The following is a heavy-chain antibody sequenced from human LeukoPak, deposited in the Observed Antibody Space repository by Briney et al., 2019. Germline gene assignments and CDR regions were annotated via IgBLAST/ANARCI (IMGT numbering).Heavy chain of an antibody. V-gene: IGHV3-30*02. D-gene: IGHD4-17*01. CDR1: GFTFSSYG. CDR2: IRYDGSNK. J-gene: IGHJ4*02. Sequence: GGSLRLSCAASGFTFSSYGMHWVRQAPGKGLEWVAFIRYDGSNKYYADSVKGRFTISRDNTKNSPYLQMDSLTADDTAVYFCACLRGPSDYWGQGTLVTVSS. CDR3: ACLRGPSDY.